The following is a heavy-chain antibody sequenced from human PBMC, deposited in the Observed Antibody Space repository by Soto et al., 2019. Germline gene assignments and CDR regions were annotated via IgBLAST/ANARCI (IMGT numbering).Heavy chain of an antibody. CDR3: ARDSIAAAESHGMDV. CDR2: IGTAGDT. CDR1: GFTFSSYD. D-gene: IGHD6-13*01. Sequence: GGSLRLSCAASGFTFSSYDMHWVRQATGKGLEWVSAIGTAGDTYYPGSVKGRFTISRENAKNSLYLQMNGLRAEDTAVYYCARDSIAAAESHGMDVWGQGTTVTVSS. J-gene: IGHJ6*02. V-gene: IGHV3-13*01.